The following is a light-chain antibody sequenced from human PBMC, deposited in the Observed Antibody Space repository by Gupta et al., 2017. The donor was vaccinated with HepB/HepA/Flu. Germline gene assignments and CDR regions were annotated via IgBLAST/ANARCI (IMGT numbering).Light chain of an antibody. J-gene: IGKJ4*01. CDR2: VAS. Sequence: EIVLTPSPGTLSLSPGESATLSCRARQIVRRNLAWYQQKPGQPPRLLMYVASTRASRVPARFSGSGSGTDFTLTISSLQSEDFGVYCCQQDNHCPFTFGRGTKVDIK. CDR3: QQDNHCPFT. V-gene: IGKV3-15*01. CDR1: QIVRRN.